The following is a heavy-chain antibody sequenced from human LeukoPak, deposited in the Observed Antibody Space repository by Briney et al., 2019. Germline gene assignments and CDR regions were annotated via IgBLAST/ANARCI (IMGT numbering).Heavy chain of an antibody. D-gene: IGHD5-18*01. CDR3: ASARGYSYGLEDY. CDR2: IYYSGST. J-gene: IGHJ4*02. CDR1: GGSISSGDYY. Sequence: SGTLSLTCTVSGGSISSGDYYWSWIRQPPGKGLEWIGYIYYSGSTNYNPSLKSRVTISVDTSKNQFSLKLSSVTAADTAVYYCASARGYSYGLEDYWGQGTLVTVSS. V-gene: IGHV4-30-4*01.